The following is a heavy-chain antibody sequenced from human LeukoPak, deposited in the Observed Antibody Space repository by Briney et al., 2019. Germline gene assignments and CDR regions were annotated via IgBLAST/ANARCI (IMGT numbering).Heavy chain of an antibody. CDR1: GYTLTSSYD. CDR2: MNPYSGIT. D-gene: IGHD6-13*01. CDR3: ARENVNRGSSWGYDYFGMDV. J-gene: IGHJ6*02. Sequence: ASVKVSCKASGYTLTSSYDINWVRQAPGQGLEWMGWMNPYSGITGYTQKFQGRVTMTRDTSISTAYMELSSLTSEDTAVYFCARENVNRGSSWGYDYFGMDVWGQGTAVTVSS. V-gene: IGHV1-8*01.